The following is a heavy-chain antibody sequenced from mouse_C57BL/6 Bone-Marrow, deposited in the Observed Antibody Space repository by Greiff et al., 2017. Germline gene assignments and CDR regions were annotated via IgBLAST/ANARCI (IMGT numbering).Heavy chain of an antibody. CDR3: TRQGEPTKGTFEV. Sequence: DVMLVESGGGLVQPGGSLKLSCAASGFTFSDYYMYWVRQTPEKRLEWVAYMSNGGGSTSFSDTVKGRFTSSSDNAKNTLYLQMNRLKSEDTAMYYCTRQGEPTKGTFEVWGTGTTVTVSS. J-gene: IGHJ1*03. CDR1: GFTFSDYY. CDR2: MSNGGGST. V-gene: IGHV5-12*01. D-gene: IGHD1-3*01.